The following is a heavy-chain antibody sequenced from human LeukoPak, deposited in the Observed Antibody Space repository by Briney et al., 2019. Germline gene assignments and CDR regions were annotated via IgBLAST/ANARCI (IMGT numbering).Heavy chain of an antibody. V-gene: IGHV4-59*08. D-gene: IGHD3-10*01. Sequence: SETLSLTCTVSGGSISNYYWSWTRQPPGKGLEWIGYISYSGSTNYNPSLKSRVTISVDMSKNQFSLKLSSVTAADTAVYYCTNYGSGSYYNHDNWFDPWGQGTLVTVSS. J-gene: IGHJ5*02. CDR2: ISYSGST. CDR3: TNYGSGSYYNHDNWFDP. CDR1: GGSISNYY.